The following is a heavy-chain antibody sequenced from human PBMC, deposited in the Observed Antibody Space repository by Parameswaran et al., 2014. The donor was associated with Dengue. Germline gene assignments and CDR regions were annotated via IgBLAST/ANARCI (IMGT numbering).Heavy chain of an antibody. D-gene: IGHD2-2*01. CDR1: GYTFTSYG. CDR2: ISAYNGNT. J-gene: IGHJ4*02. V-gene: IGHV1-18*01. Sequence: ASVKVSCKASGYTFTSYGISWVRQAPGQGLEWMGWISAYNGNTNYAQKLQGRVTMTTDTSTSTAYMELRSLRSDDTAVYYCARGDIVVVPADIPFDYWGQGTLVTVSS. CDR3: ARGDIVVVPADIPFDY.